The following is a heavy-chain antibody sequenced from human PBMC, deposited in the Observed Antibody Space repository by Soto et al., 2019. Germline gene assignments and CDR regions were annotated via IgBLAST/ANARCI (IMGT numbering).Heavy chain of an antibody. Sequence: PGGSLRLSCAASGFTFSTAWISWVRQAPGKGLEWVGRIKSKTDGGTSDFAAPVRGRFTISRDNSKNTLYLQMNSLRAEDTAVYYCAKDSPIYDFWTNYGMDVWGQGTTVTVSS. CDR1: GFTFSTAW. J-gene: IGHJ6*02. CDR3: AKDSPIYDFWTNYGMDV. CDR2: IKSKTDGGTS. D-gene: IGHD3-3*01. V-gene: IGHV3-15*07.